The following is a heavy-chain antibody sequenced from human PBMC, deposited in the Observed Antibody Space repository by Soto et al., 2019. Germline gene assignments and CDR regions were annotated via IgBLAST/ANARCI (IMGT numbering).Heavy chain of an antibody. V-gene: IGHV4-30-2*01. CDR1: GGSIISGGYS. CDR3: ATRIAHKEPSSSRPTSPWLDP. Sequence: SETLSLTCAVSGGSIISGGYSWSWIRQPPGKGLEWIGYIYHSGSIYYNPSLKSRVTISVDRSKNQFSLKLSSVTASDTAMYYCATRIAHKEPSSSRPTSPWLDPWGQGTLVTVSS. J-gene: IGHJ5*02. CDR2: IYHSGSI. D-gene: IGHD1-1*01.